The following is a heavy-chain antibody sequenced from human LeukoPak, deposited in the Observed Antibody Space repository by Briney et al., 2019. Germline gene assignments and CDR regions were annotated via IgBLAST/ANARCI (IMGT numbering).Heavy chain of an antibody. CDR1: GYTLTELS. CDR3: ATRKSYYDFWSGSPFDY. J-gene: IGHJ4*02. CDR2: FDPEDGET. V-gene: IGHV1-24*01. Sequence: GASVKVSCKVSGYTLTELSMHWVRQAPGKGLEWMGGFDPEDGETIYAQKFQGRVTMTEDTSTDTAYMELSSLRSEDTAVYYCATRKSYYDFWSGSPFDYWGQGTLATVSS. D-gene: IGHD3-3*01.